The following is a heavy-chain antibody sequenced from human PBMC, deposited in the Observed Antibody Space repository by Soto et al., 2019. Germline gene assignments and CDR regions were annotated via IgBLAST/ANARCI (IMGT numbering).Heavy chain of an antibody. CDR3: ARGPYSSSWYHNNWFDP. CDR1: GGTFSSYA. V-gene: IGHV1-69*13. Sequence: SVKVSCKASGGTFSSYAISWVRQAPGQGLEWMGGIIPIFGTANYAQKFQGRVTITADESTSTAYMELSSLRSEDTAVYYCARGPYSSSWYHNNWFDPWGQGTLVTVSS. J-gene: IGHJ5*02. D-gene: IGHD6-13*01. CDR2: IIPIFGTA.